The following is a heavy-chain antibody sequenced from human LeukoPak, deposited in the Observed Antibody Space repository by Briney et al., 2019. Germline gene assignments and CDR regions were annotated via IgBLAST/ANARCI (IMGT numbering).Heavy chain of an antibody. D-gene: IGHD3-3*01. CDR3: ARVPTIYGVDMYYFDY. CDR1: GDSMRGHY. J-gene: IGHJ4*01. V-gene: IGHV4-59*11. CDR2: IYSSGST. Sequence: SSETLSLTCSVSGDSMRGHYWTWIRQPPGKGLEWIGYIYSSGSTNYKLSLKTRVTISEDTSKNQFSLRLASVTTADTAVYYCARVPTIYGVDMYYFDYWGHGTLVTVSS.